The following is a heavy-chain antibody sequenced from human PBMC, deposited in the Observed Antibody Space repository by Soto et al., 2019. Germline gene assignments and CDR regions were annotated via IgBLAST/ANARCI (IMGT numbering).Heavy chain of an antibody. D-gene: IGHD3-22*01. Sequence: SETLSLTCAVYGGSGGSFSGYYWSWIRQPPGKGLEWIGEINHSGSTNYNPSLKSRVTISVDTSKNQFSLKLSSVTAADTAVYYCARHNYDSSGYYQYYYGMDVWGQGTTVTVSS. CDR1: GGSGGSFSGYY. V-gene: IGHV4-34*01. J-gene: IGHJ6*02. CDR3: ARHNYDSSGYYQYYYGMDV. CDR2: INHSGST.